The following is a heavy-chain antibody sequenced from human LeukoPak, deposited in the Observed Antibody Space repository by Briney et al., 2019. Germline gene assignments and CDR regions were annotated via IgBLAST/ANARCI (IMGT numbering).Heavy chain of an antibody. D-gene: IGHD3-10*02. CDR2: ISSSGSTI. J-gene: IGHJ6*04. CDR1: GFTFSIYS. Sequence: GGSLRLSCAASGFTFSIYSMNWVRQAPGKGLEWVSYISSSGSTIYNADSVKGRFTISRDNAKNSLYLQMNSLRAEDTAVYYCAELGITMIGGVWGKGTTVTISS. V-gene: IGHV3-48*04. CDR3: AELGITMIGGV.